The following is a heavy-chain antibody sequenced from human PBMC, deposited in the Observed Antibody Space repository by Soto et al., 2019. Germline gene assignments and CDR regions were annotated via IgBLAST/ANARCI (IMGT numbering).Heavy chain of an antibody. J-gene: IGHJ4*02. CDR3: AHLTKGGFYFDY. CDR2: IYWDDDK. D-gene: IGHD4-17*01. V-gene: IGHV2-5*02. Sequence: QITLKESGPTLVKPTQTLTLTCTFSGFSLRTSGVGVGWIRQPPGKALEWLALIYWDDDKRYSPSLKSRLTITKDTSKNQVILTITNMDPVDTATYCCAHLTKGGFYFDYWGQGTLVTVSS. CDR1: GFSLRTSGVG.